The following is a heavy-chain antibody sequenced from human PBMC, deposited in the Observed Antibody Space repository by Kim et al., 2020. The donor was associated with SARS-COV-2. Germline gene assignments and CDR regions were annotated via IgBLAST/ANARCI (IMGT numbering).Heavy chain of an antibody. D-gene: IGHD3-9*01. CDR2: IYYSGST. Sequence: SETLSLTCTVSGGSISSSSYYWGWIRQPPGKGLEWIESIYYSGSTYYNPSLKSRVTISVDPSKNQFSLMLSSVTAADTAVYYCARHRRAGLRYVDWLPHFDYWGQGTLVTVSS. CDR3: ARHRRAGLRYVDWLPHFDY. V-gene: IGHV4-39*01. CDR1: GGSISSSSYY. J-gene: IGHJ4*02.